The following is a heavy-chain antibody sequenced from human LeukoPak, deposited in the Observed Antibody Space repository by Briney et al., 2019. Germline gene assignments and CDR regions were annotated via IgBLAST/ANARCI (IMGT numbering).Heavy chain of an antibody. D-gene: IGHD2-2*01. Sequence: GESLQISCKGAGSRFTSYWIGWGRRLPGKGLEWMGIIYPGDSDTRYSPSFQGQVTISADKSISTAYLQWSSLKASDTAMYYGAAGEYCSSTSCYAPTYNWFDPWGQGTLVTVSS. CDR3: AAGEYCSSTSCYAPTYNWFDP. CDR2: IYPGDSDT. CDR1: GSRFTSYW. J-gene: IGHJ5*02. V-gene: IGHV5-51*01.